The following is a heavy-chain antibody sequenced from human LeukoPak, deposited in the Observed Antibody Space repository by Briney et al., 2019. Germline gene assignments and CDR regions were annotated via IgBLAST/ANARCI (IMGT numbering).Heavy chain of an antibody. CDR1: GFTFSSYS. CDR3: AIDKPNLIAAAGTPQVDY. V-gene: IGHV3-21*01. Sequence: GGSLRLSCAASGFTFSSYSMNWVRQAPGKGLEWVSSISSSSSYIYYADSVKGRFTISRDNAKNTLYLQMNSLRAEDTAVYYCAIDKPNLIAAAGTPQVDYWGQGTLVTVSS. CDR2: ISSSSSYI. D-gene: IGHD6-13*01. J-gene: IGHJ4*02.